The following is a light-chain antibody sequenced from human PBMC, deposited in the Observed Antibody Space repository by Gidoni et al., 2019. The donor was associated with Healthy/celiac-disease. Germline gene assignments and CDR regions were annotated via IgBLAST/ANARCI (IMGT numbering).Light chain of an antibody. CDR2: KAS. CDR3: QQYNSYSGFT. V-gene: IGKV1-5*03. CDR1: QSISSW. J-gene: IGKJ3*01. Sequence: DIQMTQSPCTLSASVGDRVTITCRASQSISSWLAWYQQKPGKAPKLLIYKASSLESGVPSRFSGSGSGTEFTLTISSLQPDDFATYYCQQYNSYSGFTFXPXTKVDIK.